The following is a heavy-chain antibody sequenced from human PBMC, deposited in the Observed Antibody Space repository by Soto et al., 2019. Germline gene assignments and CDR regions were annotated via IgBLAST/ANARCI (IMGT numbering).Heavy chain of an antibody. V-gene: IGHV1-69*12. Sequence: QVQLVQSGAEVKKPGSSVRVSCKASGDMFYTYTITWMRQSPGRGLEWVGGIIPRSAKANYAQKFEGRVTIPADASTSTAYMELSSLRSDDTDVYYCAREGLVLVPPTVNSHYYSYAIEVWGQGTTVTVSS. D-gene: IGHD2-2*01. J-gene: IGHJ6*02. CDR1: GDMFYTYT. CDR2: IIPRSAKA. CDR3: AREGLVLVPPTVNSHYYSYAIEV.